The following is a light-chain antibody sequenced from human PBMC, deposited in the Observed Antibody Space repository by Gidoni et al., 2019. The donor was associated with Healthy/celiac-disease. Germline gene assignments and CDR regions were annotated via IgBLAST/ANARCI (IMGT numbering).Light chain of an antibody. Sequence: THHPATLSLSPGERATLSCRASQSVSSYLAWYQQKPGQAPRLLIYDASNRATGIPARFSGSGSGTDFTLTISSLEPEDFAVYYCQQRSNWPLTFGGGTKVEIK. J-gene: IGKJ4*01. V-gene: IGKV3-11*01. CDR1: QSVSSY. CDR3: QQRSNWPLT. CDR2: DAS.